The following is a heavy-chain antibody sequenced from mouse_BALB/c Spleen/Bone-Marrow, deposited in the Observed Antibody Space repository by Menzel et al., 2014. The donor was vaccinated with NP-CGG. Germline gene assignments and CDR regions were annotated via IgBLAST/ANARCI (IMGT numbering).Heavy chain of an antibody. V-gene: IGHV1-4*01. CDR3: VREAFWSFFTV. CDR1: GYTFTYYT. Sequence: VQLQQSGAELARPGASVRMSCRTSGYTFTYYTMYWVKQRPGQGLEWIGYINPTSNYTNYNQKFKDKATLTADTSSNTAYMQLSSLTSEDSAVYYCVREAFWSFFTVWGQGTMVTVSA. J-gene: IGHJ3*01. CDR2: INPTSNYT. D-gene: IGHD1-2*01.